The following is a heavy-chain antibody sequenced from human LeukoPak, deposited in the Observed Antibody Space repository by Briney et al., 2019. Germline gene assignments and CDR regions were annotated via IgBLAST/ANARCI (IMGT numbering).Heavy chain of an antibody. V-gene: IGHV3-21*01. CDR2: ISSSSSYI. CDR3: ARAATVTPRNWFDP. Sequence: WGSLRLTCAASGFTFSSYNMNWIRQAPGKGLEWVSSISSSSSYIYYPYSVNRRFTISKANAKNSLYLQMNSLRAEDTAVYYCARAATVTPRNWFDPWGQGTLVTVSS. J-gene: IGHJ5*02. D-gene: IGHD4-4*01. CDR1: GFTFSSYN.